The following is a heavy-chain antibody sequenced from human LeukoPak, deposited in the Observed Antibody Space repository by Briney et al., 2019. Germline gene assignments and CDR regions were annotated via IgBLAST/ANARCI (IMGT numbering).Heavy chain of an antibody. CDR3: VTLWWSSPRDY. V-gene: IGHV3-7*05. D-gene: IGHD4/OR15-4a*01. CDR2: IKQDGSEK. CDR1: GFTFSSYW. J-gene: IGHJ4*02. Sequence: GGSLRLSCAASGFTFSSYWMSWVRQAPGKGLEWVANIKQDGSEKYYVDSVKGRFTISRDNAKNSLYLQMNSLRAEDTAVYYCVTLWWSSPRDYWGQGTLVTVSS.